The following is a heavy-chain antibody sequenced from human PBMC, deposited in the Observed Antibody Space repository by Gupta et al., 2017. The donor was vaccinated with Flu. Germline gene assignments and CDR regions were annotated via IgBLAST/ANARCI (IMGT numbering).Heavy chain of an antibody. CDR1: GYTFTGYY. Sequence: QVQLVQSGAEVKKPGASVKVSCKASGYTFTGYYMHWVRQAPGQGLEWMGWINPNSGGTNYAQKFQGRVTMTRDTSISTAYMELSRLRSDDTAVYYCARGHLTYYDFWSGYNSYYYYGMDVWGQGTTVTVSS. D-gene: IGHD3-3*01. V-gene: IGHV1-2*02. CDR3: ARGHLTYYDFWSGYNSYYYYGMDV. CDR2: INPNSGGT. J-gene: IGHJ6*02.